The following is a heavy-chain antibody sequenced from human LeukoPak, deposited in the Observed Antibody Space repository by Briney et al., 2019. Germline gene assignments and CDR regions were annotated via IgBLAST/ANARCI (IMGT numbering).Heavy chain of an antibody. CDR3: ARDLRGDFWSGYYGFYYYYGMDV. CDR2: ISYDENNK. CDR1: GFTFSSHG. V-gene: IGHV3-30*03. D-gene: IGHD3-3*01. Sequence: GGSLRLSCAASGFTFSSHGMHWVRQAPGKGLEWVAVISYDENNKYYADSVKGRFTISRDSSKNTVYLQMNSLRAEDTAVYYCARDLRGDFWSGYYGFYYYYGMDVWGQGTTVTVSS. J-gene: IGHJ6*02.